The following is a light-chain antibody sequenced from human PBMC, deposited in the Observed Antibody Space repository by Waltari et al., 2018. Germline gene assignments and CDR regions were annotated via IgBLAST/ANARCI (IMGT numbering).Light chain of an antibody. CDR3: QQYGSLPST. Sequence: EIVLTQSPGTLSLSPGESATLSCRASRSVGSNYLAWYRQKSGQTPSLLIYGASSRASGIPDRFSGSGSGTDFTLTISRLEPEDFAVYYCQQYGSLPSTFGQGTKLEIK. J-gene: IGKJ2*01. CDR1: RSVGSNY. CDR2: GAS. V-gene: IGKV3-20*01.